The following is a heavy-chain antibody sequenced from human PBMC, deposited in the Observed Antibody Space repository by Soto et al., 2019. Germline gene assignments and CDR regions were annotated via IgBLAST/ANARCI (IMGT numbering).Heavy chain of an antibody. CDR1: GYTFTSYD. J-gene: IGHJ3*02. CDR3: ARDLTDILTGYYNVNGAFDI. CDR2: MNPNSGNT. Sequence: GASVKVSCKASGYTFTSYDINWVRQATGQGLEWMGWMNPNSGNTGYAQKFQGRVTMTRDTSTSTVYMELSSLRSEDTAVYYCARDLTDILTGYYNVNGAFDIWGQGTMVTVSS. V-gene: IGHV1-8*01. D-gene: IGHD3-9*01.